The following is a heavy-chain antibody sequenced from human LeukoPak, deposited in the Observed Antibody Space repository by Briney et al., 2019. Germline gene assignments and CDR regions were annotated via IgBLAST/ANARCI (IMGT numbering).Heavy chain of an antibody. CDR3: AKDSPGPLGVDY. CDR1: GFTFSTCG. J-gene: IGHJ4*02. CDR2: ISGGGGNT. D-gene: IGHD3-10*01. Sequence: HPGGSLRLSCAASGFTFSTCGMNWVRQAPGKGLEYVSSISGGGGNTYYADSVKGRFTISRDNSKDTLYLQMNSLRADDTAVYYCAKDSPGPLGVDYWGQGTLVTVSS. V-gene: IGHV3-23*01.